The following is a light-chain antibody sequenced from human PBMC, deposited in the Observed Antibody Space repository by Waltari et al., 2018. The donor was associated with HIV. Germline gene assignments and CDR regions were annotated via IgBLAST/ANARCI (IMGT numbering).Light chain of an antibody. CDR2: WAS. CDR1: QSVLYSSNNKNY. Sequence: DIVMTQFRDSLAVSLGERATINCKSSQSVLYSSNNKNYLAWYQQKPGQPPKLLIYWASTRESGVPDRFSGSGSGTDFTLTISSLQAEDVAVYYCQQYYSTPLLTFGGGTKVEIK. J-gene: IGKJ4*01. V-gene: IGKV4-1*01. CDR3: QQYYSTPLLT.